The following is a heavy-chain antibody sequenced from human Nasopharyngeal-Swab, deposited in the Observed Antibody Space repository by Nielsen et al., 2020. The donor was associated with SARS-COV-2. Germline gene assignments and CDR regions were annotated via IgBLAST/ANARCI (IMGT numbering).Heavy chain of an antibody. D-gene: IGHD2-15*01. CDR1: GFTFGDYA. CDR2: IRSKAYGGTT. CDR3: TGDRSGVPDIVVVVAATPGFYYHGMDV. Sequence: GGSLRLSCTASGFTFGDYAMSWFRQAPGKGLEWVGFIRSKAYGGTTEYAASVKGRFTISRDDSKSIAYLQMNSLKTEDTAVYYCTGDRSGVPDIVVVVAATPGFYYHGMDVWGQGTTVTVSS. J-gene: IGHJ6*02. V-gene: IGHV3-49*03.